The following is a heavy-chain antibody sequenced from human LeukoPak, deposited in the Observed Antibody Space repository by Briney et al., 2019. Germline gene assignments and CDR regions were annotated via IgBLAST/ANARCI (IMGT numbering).Heavy chain of an antibody. V-gene: IGHV4-59*01. CDR1: GGSISSYY. CDR3: ARGRQQWRYAFDI. Sequence: SETLSLTCTVSGGSISSYYWSWIRQPPGKGLEWIGYIYYSGSTNYNPSLKSRVTISVDTSKNQFSLKLSSVTAADTAVYYCARGRQQWRYAFDIWGQGTMVTVSS. D-gene: IGHD6-19*01. CDR2: IYYSGST. J-gene: IGHJ3*02.